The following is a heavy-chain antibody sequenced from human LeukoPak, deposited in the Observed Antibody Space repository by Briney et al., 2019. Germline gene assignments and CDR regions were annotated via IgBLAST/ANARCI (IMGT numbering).Heavy chain of an antibody. CDR2: IIPILGIA. Sequence: SVKVSCKASGGTFSSYAISWVRQAPGQGLEWMGRIIPILGIANYAQKFQGRVTITADKSTSTAYMELSSLRSEATAVYYCASQKGLAVAGTYYYYYYGMDVWGQGTTVTVSS. CDR1: GGTFSSYA. CDR3: ASQKGLAVAGTYYYYYYGMDV. D-gene: IGHD6-19*01. V-gene: IGHV1-69*04. J-gene: IGHJ6*02.